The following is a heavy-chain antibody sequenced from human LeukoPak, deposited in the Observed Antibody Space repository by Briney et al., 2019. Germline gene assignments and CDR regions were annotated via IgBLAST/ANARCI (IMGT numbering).Heavy chain of an antibody. D-gene: IGHD3-10*01. CDR2: IYHSGST. Sequence: SETLSLTCAVSGYSISSGYYWGWIRQPPGKGLEWIGSIYHSGSTYYNPSLKSRVTISVDTSKNQFSLKLSSVTAADTAVYYCARDDVVRGGITYYYGMDVWGKGTTVTVSS. CDR1: GYSISSGYY. V-gene: IGHV4-38-2*02. CDR3: ARDDVVRGGITYYYGMDV. J-gene: IGHJ6*04.